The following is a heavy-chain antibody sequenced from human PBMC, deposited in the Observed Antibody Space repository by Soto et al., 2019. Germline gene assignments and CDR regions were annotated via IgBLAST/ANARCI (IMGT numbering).Heavy chain of an antibody. V-gene: IGHV3-48*02. J-gene: IGHJ6*02. D-gene: IGHD6-13*01. CDR3: ARAKAAAGPYYYGMDV. CDR2: ISSSSSTI. CDR1: GFTFSSYS. Sequence: GGSLRLSCAASGFTFSSYSMNWVRQAPGKGLEWVSYISSSSSTIYYADSVKGRFTISRDNAKNSLYLQMNSLRDEDTAVYYCARAKAAAGPYYYGMDVWGQGTTVTVSS.